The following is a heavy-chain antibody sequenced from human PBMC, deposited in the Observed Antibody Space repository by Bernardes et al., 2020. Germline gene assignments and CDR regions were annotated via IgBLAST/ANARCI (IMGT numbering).Heavy chain of an antibody. V-gene: IGHV4-59*01. CDR2: VYYSGNT. Sequence: SETLSLTCTVSGGSISTYYWTWIRQPPGKGLEWIGYVYYSGNTKYNPSLQSRVTILVDMSKNQFSLRLSSATAADTAVYHCAKGGFTSEYTGNYVWGSHRYAMERSYYMDVWGKGTTVTVSS. J-gene: IGHJ6*03. D-gene: IGHD3-16*02. CDR1: GGSISTYY. CDR3: AKGGFTSEYTGNYVWGSHRYAMERSYYMDV.